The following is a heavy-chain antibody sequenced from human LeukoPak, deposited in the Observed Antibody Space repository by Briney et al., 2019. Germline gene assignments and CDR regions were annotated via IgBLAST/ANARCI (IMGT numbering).Heavy chain of an antibody. Sequence: PGGSLRLSCAASGFTFSNYAMSWVRQAPGKGLEWVSAISGSGVSTYYADSVKGRFTLSRDNSKNTVYMLMNSQRVEDTAVYYCTSTSVRHYYYYYYMDVWGKGTTVTVSS. CDR2: ISGSGVST. D-gene: IGHD4-17*01. J-gene: IGHJ6*03. CDR1: GFTFSNYA. V-gene: IGHV3-23*01. CDR3: TSTSVRHYYYYYYMDV.